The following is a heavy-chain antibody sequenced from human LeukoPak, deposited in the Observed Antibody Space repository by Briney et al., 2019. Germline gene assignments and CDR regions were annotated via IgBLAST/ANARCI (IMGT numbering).Heavy chain of an antibody. J-gene: IGHJ4*02. CDR1: GFTFSSYW. Sequence: GGSLRLSCAASGFTFSSYWMSWVRQAPGKGLEWVSAISGSGGSTYYADSVKGRFTISRDNSKNTLYLQMNSLRAEDTAVYYCAKPPKWNYAARGYPFDYWGQGTLVTVSS. V-gene: IGHV3-23*01. CDR2: ISGSGGST. D-gene: IGHD1-7*01. CDR3: AKPPKWNYAARGYPFDY.